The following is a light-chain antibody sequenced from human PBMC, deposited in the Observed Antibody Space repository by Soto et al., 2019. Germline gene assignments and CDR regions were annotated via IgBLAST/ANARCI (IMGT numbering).Light chain of an antibody. CDR2: WAS. CDR1: QSVLYSSNNKNY. Sequence: DIVLTQSPDSLAVSLGERATINCKSNQSVLYSSNNKNYLAWYQQKPGQPPKLLIYWASTRESGVPDRFSGSGSGTDFTLTISSLQAEDVAVYYCQQYYSTPYTFGLGTKLEIK. J-gene: IGKJ2*01. CDR3: QQYYSTPYT. V-gene: IGKV4-1*01.